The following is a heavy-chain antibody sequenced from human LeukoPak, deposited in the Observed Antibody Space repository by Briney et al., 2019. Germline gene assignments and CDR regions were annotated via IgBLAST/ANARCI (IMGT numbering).Heavy chain of an antibody. CDR1: GGSISSSSYY. Sequence: SETLSLTCTVSGGSISSSSYYWGWIRQPPGKGLEWIGSIYYSGSTYYNPSLKSRVTISVDTSKNQFSLKLSSVTAADTAVYYCARHTGRYSGYVFDAFDIWGQGTMVTVSS. CDR2: IYYSGST. D-gene: IGHD5-12*01. J-gene: IGHJ3*02. CDR3: ARHTGRYSGYVFDAFDI. V-gene: IGHV4-39*01.